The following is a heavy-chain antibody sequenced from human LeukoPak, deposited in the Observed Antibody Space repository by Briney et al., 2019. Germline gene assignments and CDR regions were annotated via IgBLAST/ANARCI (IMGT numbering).Heavy chain of an antibody. CDR2: ILGSGGGT. V-gene: IGHV3-23*01. CDR1: GFTLSTYV. Sequence: GGSLRLTCAASGFTLSTYVMTWVRQAPGKGLEWVSAILGSGGGTYYADSVKGWFTISRDNSKSTMYLQMNSLRAEDTAVYHCAKTNGYYDLWGQGTLVTVSS. D-gene: IGHD3-22*01. CDR3: AKTNGYYDL. J-gene: IGHJ4*02.